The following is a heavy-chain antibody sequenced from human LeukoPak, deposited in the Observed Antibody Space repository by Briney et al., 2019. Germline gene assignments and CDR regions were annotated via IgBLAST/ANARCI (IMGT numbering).Heavy chain of an antibody. CDR1: GFTFSSYA. D-gene: IGHD6-19*01. J-gene: IGHJ1*01. CDR2: ISGSGGST. V-gene: IGHV3-23*01. Sequence: PGGSLRLSCAASGFTFSSYAMSWVRQAPGKGLEWVSAISGSGGSTCYADSVKGRFTISRDNPKNTLYLQMNSLRAEDTAVYYCAKDSDGKWLGNAEYFQHWGQGTLVTVSS. CDR3: AKDSDGKWLGNAEYFQH.